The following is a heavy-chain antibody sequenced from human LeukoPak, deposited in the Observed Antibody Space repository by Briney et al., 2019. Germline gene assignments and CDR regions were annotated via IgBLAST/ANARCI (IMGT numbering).Heavy chain of an antibody. CDR3: ARDREGSHYATWVQLCDY. V-gene: IGHV3-48*03. J-gene: IGHJ4*02. CDR1: GFTFSSYE. D-gene: IGHD5-18*01. Sequence: GGSLRLSCAASGFTFSSYEMNWVRQAPGKGLEWVAYISSSGSNIYYADSVKGRFTISRDNAKNSLYLQMNSLRAEDTAVYYCARDREGSHYATWVQLCDYWGQGALVTVSS. CDR2: ISSSGSNI.